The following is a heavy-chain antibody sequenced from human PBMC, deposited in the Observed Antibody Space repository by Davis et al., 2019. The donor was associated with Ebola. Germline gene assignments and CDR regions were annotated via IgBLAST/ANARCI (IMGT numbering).Heavy chain of an antibody. CDR1: GFTFSSYS. D-gene: IGHD2-2*01. J-gene: IGHJ6*04. CDR2: ISSSSSYI. CDR3: AREDIVVVPAAQEDYYYYYGMDV. Sequence: GGSLRLSCAASGFTFSSYSMNWVRQAPGKGLEWVSSISSSSSYIYYADSVKGRFTISRDNAKNSLYLQMNSLRAEDTAVYYCAREDIVVVPAAQEDYYYYYGMDVWGKGTTVTVSS. V-gene: IGHV3-21*01.